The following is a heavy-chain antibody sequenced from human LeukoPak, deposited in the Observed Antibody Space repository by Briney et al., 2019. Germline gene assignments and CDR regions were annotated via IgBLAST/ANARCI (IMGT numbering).Heavy chain of an antibody. CDR2: IYHRGST. CDR3: ARGPHRILEANIEYFQH. Sequence: PSETLSLTCTVSGYSISSGYYWGWIRQPPGKGLEWIGNIYHRGSTHYNPSLKSRVTISADTSNNQFSLKLTSVTAADTAVYYCARGPHRILEANIEYFQHWGQGTLVTVSS. CDR1: GYSISSGYY. D-gene: IGHD1-26*01. V-gene: IGHV4-38-2*02. J-gene: IGHJ1*01.